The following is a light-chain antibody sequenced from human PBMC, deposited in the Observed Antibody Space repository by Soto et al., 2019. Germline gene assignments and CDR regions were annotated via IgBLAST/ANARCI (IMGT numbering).Light chain of an antibody. CDR1: QTVNSR. CDR3: QQRSNWPPEIT. Sequence: EIVLTQSPATLSSSPGERATLSCRASQTVNSRLAWYQHKPGQAPRLLIYHTSNRATGIPARFSGSGSGTDFTLTISSLEPEDFAVYYCQQRSNWPPEITFGQGTRLEIK. J-gene: IGKJ5*01. V-gene: IGKV3-11*01. CDR2: HTS.